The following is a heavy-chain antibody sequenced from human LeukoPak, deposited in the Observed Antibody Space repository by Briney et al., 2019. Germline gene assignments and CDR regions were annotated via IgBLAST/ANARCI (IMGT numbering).Heavy chain of an antibody. J-gene: IGHJ4*02. D-gene: IGHD3-10*01. CDR3: AREGITMVRGVITDY. CDR2: ISAYNGNT. V-gene: IGHV1-18*01. CDR1: GYTFTSYG. Sequence: ASVKVSCKASGYTFTSYGISWVRQAPGQGLEWMGWISAYNGNTNYAQKLQGRVTMTTDTSTSTAYMELRSLRSDDTAVYYCAREGITMVRGVITDYWGQGTLVTVSS.